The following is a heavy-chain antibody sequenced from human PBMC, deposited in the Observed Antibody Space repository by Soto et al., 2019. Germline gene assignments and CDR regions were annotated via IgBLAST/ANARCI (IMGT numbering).Heavy chain of an antibody. CDR1: GGSISSGDYY. Sequence: PSETLSLTCTVSGGSISSGDYYWSWIRQSPGRGLEWIGHIYDGGSSFCTPSLRSRVSISVDTSNIQFSLDLSSVTAADTALYYCASYGRGTYYYGYYFHHWGQGTPVTVSS. CDR3: ASYGRGTYYYGYYFHH. CDR2: IYDGGSS. D-gene: IGHD3-10*01. J-gene: IGHJ4*02. V-gene: IGHV4-30-4*01.